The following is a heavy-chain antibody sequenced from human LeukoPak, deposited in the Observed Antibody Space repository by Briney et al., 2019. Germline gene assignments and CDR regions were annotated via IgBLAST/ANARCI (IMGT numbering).Heavy chain of an antibody. CDR1: GGTFSSYT. CDR3: ARNPYQLLRVGTWFDP. D-gene: IGHD2-2*01. V-gene: IGHV1-69*02. J-gene: IGHJ5*02. CDR2: IIPILGIA. Sequence: SVKVSCKASGGTFSSYTISWVRQAPGQGLEWMGRIIPILGIANYAQKFQGRATITADKSTSTAYMERSSLRSEDTAVYYCARNPYQLLRVGTWFDPWGQGTLVTVSS.